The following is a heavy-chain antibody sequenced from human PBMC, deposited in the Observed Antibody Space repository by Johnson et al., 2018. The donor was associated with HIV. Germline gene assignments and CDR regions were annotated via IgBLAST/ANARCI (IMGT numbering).Heavy chain of an antibody. CDR1: GFTFSSYG. J-gene: IGHJ3*02. V-gene: IGHV3-NL1*01. D-gene: IGHD2-15*01. Sequence: QVQLVESGGGVVQPGRSLRLSCAASGFTFSSYGMHWVRQAPGKGLEWVSVIYSGGNTYYADSVRGRFTISRDNAKDTLYLQLNSLTAEDTAVYYCARAGIVFDIWGQGTMVTVSS. CDR2: IYSGGNT. CDR3: ARAGIVFDI.